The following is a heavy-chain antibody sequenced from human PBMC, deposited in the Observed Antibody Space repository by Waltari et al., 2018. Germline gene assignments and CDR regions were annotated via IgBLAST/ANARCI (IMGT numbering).Heavy chain of an antibody. CDR2: INHSGST. D-gene: IGHD1-7*01. CDR3: ARGGGRKLELDY. J-gene: IGHJ4*02. V-gene: IGHV4-34*01. Sequence: QVQLQQWGAGLLKPSETLSLTCAVYGGSFSGYYWSWIRQPPGKGLEWIGEINHSGSTNCNPSLKSRVTISVDTSKNQFSLKLSSVTAADTAVYYCARGGGRKLELDYWGQGTLVTVSS. CDR1: GGSFSGYY.